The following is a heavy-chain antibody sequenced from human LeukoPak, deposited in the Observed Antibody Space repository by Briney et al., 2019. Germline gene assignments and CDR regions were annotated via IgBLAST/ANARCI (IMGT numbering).Heavy chain of an antibody. CDR1: GFTFSTYG. Sequence: GGSLRLSCAAAGFTFSTYGMHWVRQAPGKGLEWVTFIFSDGSNKYYADSVRGRFTISRDNSKNTLDLQMNSLRPDDTAGYCCVEDKGFPMRQRNHFYYPMGVWGKGTTVTVSS. J-gene: IGHJ6*03. V-gene: IGHV3-30*02. CDR2: IFSDGSNK. D-gene: IGHD3-22*01. CDR3: VEDKGFPMRQRNHFYYPMGV.